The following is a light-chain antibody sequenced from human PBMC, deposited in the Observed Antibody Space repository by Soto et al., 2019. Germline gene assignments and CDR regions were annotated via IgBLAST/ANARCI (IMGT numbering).Light chain of an antibody. CDR1: SGHSNYA. Sequence: QLVLTQSPSASASLGASVKLTGTLSSGHSNYAIAWHQQQPEKGPRYLMKLNSDGIHSKGDGIPDRFSGSSSGAERYLTISSLQSEDEADYYCQTWGTGIQVFGTGTKLTV. J-gene: IGLJ1*01. CDR3: QTWGTGIQV. CDR2: LNSDGIH. V-gene: IGLV4-69*01.